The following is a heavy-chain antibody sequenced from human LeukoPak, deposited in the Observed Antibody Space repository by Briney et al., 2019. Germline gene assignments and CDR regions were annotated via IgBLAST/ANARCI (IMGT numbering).Heavy chain of an antibody. Sequence: GGSLRLSCAASGFTFSSYGMHWVRQAPGKGLEWVAVIWYDGSNKYYADSVKGRFTISRDNSKNTLYLQMNSLRAEDTAVYYCARRSIGDYGFDYWGQGTLVTVSS. J-gene: IGHJ4*02. CDR1: GFTFSSYG. D-gene: IGHD4-17*01. CDR2: IWYDGSNK. V-gene: IGHV3-33*01. CDR3: ARRSIGDYGFDY.